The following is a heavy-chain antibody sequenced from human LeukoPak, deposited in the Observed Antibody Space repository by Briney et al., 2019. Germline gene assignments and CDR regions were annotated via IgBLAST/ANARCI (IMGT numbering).Heavy chain of an antibody. V-gene: IGHV4-34*01. CDR3: ARRGRRYSYGYYFDY. J-gene: IGHJ4*02. D-gene: IGHD5-18*01. CDR1: GGSSSSYY. CDR2: INHSGST. Sequence: SETLSLTCAVYGGSSSSYYWSWIRQPPGKGLEWIGEINHSGSTNYNPSLKSRVTISVDTSKNQFSLKLSSVTAADTAVYYCARRGRRYSYGYYFDYWGQGTLVTVSS.